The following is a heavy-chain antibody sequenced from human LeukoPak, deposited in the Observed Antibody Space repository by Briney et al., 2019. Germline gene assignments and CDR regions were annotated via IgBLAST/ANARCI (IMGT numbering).Heavy chain of an antibody. J-gene: IGHJ4*02. V-gene: IGHV3-7*01. CDR1: GFTFSSHW. CDR3: ARIGMATISYFDY. CDR2: IKLDGSEK. Sequence: PGRSLRLSCAASGFTFSSHWMSWVRQAPGKGLEWVANIKLDGSEKYYVDSVKGRFTISRDNGKNSLYLQMNSLRAEDTAVYFCARIGMATISYFDYWGQGTLVTVSS. D-gene: IGHD5-24*01.